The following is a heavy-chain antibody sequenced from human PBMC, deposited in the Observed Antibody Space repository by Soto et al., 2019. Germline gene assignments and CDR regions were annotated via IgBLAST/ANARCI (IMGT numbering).Heavy chain of an antibody. CDR3: ARDPGGAAFAAWSYSFDS. D-gene: IGHD1-26*01. V-gene: IGHV3-30-3*01. CDR2: ISYDGSNK. J-gene: IGHJ4*02. Sequence: QVQLVESGGGVVQPGRSPRLSCAASGFTFSSYAMHWVRQAPGKGLEWVAVISYDGSNKYYADSVKGRFTISRDNSKNSLYLQMNSLRAEETAVYYCARDPGGAAFAAWSYSFDSWGQGTLVTVSS. CDR1: GFTFSSYA.